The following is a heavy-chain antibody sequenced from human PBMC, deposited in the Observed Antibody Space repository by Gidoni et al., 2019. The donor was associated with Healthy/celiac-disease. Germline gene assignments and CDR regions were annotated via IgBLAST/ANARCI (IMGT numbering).Heavy chain of an antibody. CDR2: INHSGST. D-gene: IGHD6-19*01. Sequence: QVQLQQWGAGLLKPSETLSLTCAVYGGSFSGYYWSWIRQPPGKGLEWIGEINHSGSTNYNPSLTSRVTISVDTSKNQFSLKLSSVTAADTAVYYCARGSTNRYSSGWPYFDYWGQGTLVTVSS. V-gene: IGHV4-34*01. J-gene: IGHJ4*02. CDR3: ARGSTNRYSSGWPYFDY. CDR1: GGSFSGYY.